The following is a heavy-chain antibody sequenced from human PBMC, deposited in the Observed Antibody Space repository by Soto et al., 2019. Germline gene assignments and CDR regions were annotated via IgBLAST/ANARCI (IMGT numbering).Heavy chain of an antibody. CDR2: IYYSGST. Sequence: SETLSLTCTVSGGSISGSSHFWGWIRQPPGKGLEWIGSIYYSGSTYYNPSLESRVTISVDTSKNQFSLKLNSVTAADMAVYFCARHLPSRFEPRLGYYGMDVWGQGTTVTVSS. CDR3: ARHLPSRFEPRLGYYGMDV. CDR1: GGSISGSSHF. J-gene: IGHJ6*02. V-gene: IGHV4-39*01. D-gene: IGHD2-2*01.